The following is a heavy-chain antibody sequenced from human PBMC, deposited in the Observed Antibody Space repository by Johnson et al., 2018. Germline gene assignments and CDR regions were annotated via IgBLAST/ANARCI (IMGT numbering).Heavy chain of an antibody. CDR1: AFTFSNYG. CDR3: AKDYGDYIYYHGMDV. V-gene: IGHV3-30*18. D-gene: IGHD4-17*01. Sequence: QVQLQQSGGGVVQPGRSRRLSCAASAFTFSNYGMHWVSQAPGKGLEWVAVISFDGSNKYYTDSVKGRFTISRDNYKNTLYLQMNSLRPEDTAVYYCAKDYGDYIYYHGMDVWGQGTTVSVSS. J-gene: IGHJ6*02. CDR2: ISFDGSNK.